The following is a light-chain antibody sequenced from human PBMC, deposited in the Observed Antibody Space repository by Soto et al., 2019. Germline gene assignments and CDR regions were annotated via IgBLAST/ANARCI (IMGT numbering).Light chain of an antibody. V-gene: IGKV3-20*01. Sequence: EIVFTQSPATLSLSPGERATLSCSASQSVSSYLAWYQQKPGQAPRLLIYDASNRATGIPARFSGSGSGTDFTLTISRLEPEDFAVYYCQQYGSSPPSITFGQGTRLEIK. CDR1: QSVSSY. CDR2: DAS. J-gene: IGKJ5*01. CDR3: QQYGSSPPSIT.